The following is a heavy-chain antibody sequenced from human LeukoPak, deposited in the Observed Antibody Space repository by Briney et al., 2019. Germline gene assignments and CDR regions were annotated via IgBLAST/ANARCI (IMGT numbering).Heavy chain of an antibody. D-gene: IGHD2-2*01. CDR2: ISGSGIST. CDR3: AKDVGEVLLYYFDY. V-gene: IGHV3-23*01. CDR1: GFTFSSNV. J-gene: IGHJ4*02. Sequence: GGSLRLSCAASGFTFSSNVMSWVRQAPGKGLEWVSAISGSGISTYYADSVKGRFTISRDNSKNTLYLQMNSLRAGDTAVYYCAKDVGEVLLYYFDYWGQGTLVTVSS.